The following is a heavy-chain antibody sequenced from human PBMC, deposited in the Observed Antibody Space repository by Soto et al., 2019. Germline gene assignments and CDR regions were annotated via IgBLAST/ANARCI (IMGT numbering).Heavy chain of an antibody. Sequence: SETLSLTCTVSGGSISSSSYYWGWIRQPPGKGLEWIGSIYYSGSTYYNPSLKSRVTISVDTSKNQFSLKFNSVTAADTAVYYCAREGYNFGPFDYWGQGALVTVPQ. CDR2: IYYSGST. D-gene: IGHD5-18*01. J-gene: IGHJ4*02. CDR1: GGSISSSSYY. V-gene: IGHV4-39*07. CDR3: AREGYNFGPFDY.